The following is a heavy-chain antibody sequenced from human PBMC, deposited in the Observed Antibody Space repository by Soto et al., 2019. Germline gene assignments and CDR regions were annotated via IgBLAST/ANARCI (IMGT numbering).Heavy chain of an antibody. J-gene: IGHJ6*02. CDR1: GGTFGYYA. V-gene: IGHV1-69*06. CDR3: ARVSVPGIYGKDV. D-gene: IGHD6-6*01. CDR2: IMHVFGTV. Sequence: QGQLVQSGAEVKRPRSSEDVSCKAAGGTFGYYAVSWVLHAPGPGLAWMGKIMHVFGTVNYALKTQGRVTRTADKFTDSAYLELRRLRSADTDVYYCARVSVPGIYGKDVWGQGTTVSVSS.